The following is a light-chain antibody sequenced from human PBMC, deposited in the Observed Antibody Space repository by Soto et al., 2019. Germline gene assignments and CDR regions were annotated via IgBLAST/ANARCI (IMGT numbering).Light chain of an antibody. J-gene: IGKJ1*01. V-gene: IGKV1-39*01. CDR1: QAIHSY. CDR3: QQYYSFPWT. Sequence: DIQMTQSPSSLSASVGDRVTITCRASQAIHSYLNWYQQKPGKAPNLLIFATSTLQSGVPSRFSGSGSGTDFTLTISSLQPEDFATYYCQQYYSFPWTFGQGTKVEIK. CDR2: ATS.